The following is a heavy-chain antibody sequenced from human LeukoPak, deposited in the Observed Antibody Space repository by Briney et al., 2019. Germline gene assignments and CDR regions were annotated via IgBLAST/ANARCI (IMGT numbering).Heavy chain of an antibody. CDR1: GDSVSRDNAG. D-gene: IGHD6-19*01. CDR2: TYYRSKFYN. J-gene: IGHJ4*02. V-gene: IGHV6-1*01. CDR3: VRGQWNPVYYFDS. Sequence: SQTLSLTCAISGDSVSRDNAGWNWIRQPPSRGLEWLGRTYYRSKFYNDYAISVQGRITIDPDTSRNQLSLQLHSVTPEDTAIYYCVRGQWNPVYYFDSWGQGTQVTVSS.